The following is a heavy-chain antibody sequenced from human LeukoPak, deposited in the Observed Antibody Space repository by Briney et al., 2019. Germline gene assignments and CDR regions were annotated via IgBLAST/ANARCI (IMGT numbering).Heavy chain of an antibody. Sequence: GESLRLSCAASGFSFRNSWMAWVRQAPGKGLEWVALTNEDESAKYYVDSVKGRFTISRDNAKNSQFLQMNSLRDEDTAMYYCARGVNRAYDIWGHGTMVTVSS. J-gene: IGHJ3*02. CDR3: ARGVNRAYDI. V-gene: IGHV3-7*01. CDR1: GFSFRNSW. D-gene: IGHD2-8*01. CDR2: TNEDESAK.